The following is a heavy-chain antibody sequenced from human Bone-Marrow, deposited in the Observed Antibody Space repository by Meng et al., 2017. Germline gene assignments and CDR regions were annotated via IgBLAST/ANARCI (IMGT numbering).Heavy chain of an antibody. CDR3: ASLYGDSSVWYLDL. J-gene: IGHJ2*01. CDR1: GGSISSGTHY. CDR2: IYYSGST. Sequence: GPERSSPSPPISLPSTDSGGSISSGTHYWSWIRQYPGKGLDYIGYIYYSGSTYYNPSLKSRVIISVDTSKNQFSLRLNSVTAADTAVYYCASLYGDSSVWYLDLWGRGTLVTVSS. V-gene: IGHV4-31*02. D-gene: IGHD4-17*01.